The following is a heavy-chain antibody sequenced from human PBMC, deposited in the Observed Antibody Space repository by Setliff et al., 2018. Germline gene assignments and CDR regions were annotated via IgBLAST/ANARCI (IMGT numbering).Heavy chain of an antibody. CDR1: GYTFTSYY. CDR2: INPSGGST. J-gene: IGHJ6*02. V-gene: IGHV1-46*01. CDR3: ARVYGYSYGYEVYYYYGMDV. Sequence: ASVEVSCKASGYTFTSYYMHWVRQAPGQGLEWMGIINPSGGSTSYAQKFQGRVTMTRDTSTSTVYMELSSLRSEDTAVYYCARVYGYSYGYEVYYYYGMDVWGQGTTVTVSS. D-gene: IGHD5-18*01.